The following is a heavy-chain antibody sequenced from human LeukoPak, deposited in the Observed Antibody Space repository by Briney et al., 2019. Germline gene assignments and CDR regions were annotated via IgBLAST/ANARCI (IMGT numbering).Heavy chain of an antibody. CDR1: GGSISSYY. V-gene: IGHV4-4*07. CDR3: ARVIGGYCSGGSCYSDHYYYYMDV. J-gene: IGHJ6*03. D-gene: IGHD2-15*01. CDR2: IYTSGST. Sequence: SETLSLTCTVSGGSISSYYWSWIRQPAGKGLGWIGRIYTSGSTNYNPSLKSRVTMSVDTSKNQFSLKLSSVTAADTAVYYCARVIGGYCSGGSCYSDHYYYYMDVWGKGTTVTVSS.